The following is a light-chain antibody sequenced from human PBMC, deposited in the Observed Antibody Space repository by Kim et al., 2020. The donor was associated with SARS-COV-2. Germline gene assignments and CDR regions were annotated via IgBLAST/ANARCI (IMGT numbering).Light chain of an antibody. CDR3: NSRDNSGDHVV. V-gene: IGLV3-19*01. Sequence: SSELTQDPAVSVALGQTVRITCQGDSLRTYYASWYQQKPGQAPILVIYGKINRPSGIPDRFSGSSSGNTASLTVTGAQAVDEADYYCNSRDNSGDHVVFG. J-gene: IGLJ2*01. CDR2: GKI. CDR1: SLRTYY.